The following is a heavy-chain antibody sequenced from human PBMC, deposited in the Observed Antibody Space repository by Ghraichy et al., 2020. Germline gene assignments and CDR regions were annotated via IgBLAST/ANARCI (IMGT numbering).Heavy chain of an antibody. CDR1: GGSISSSSYY. D-gene: IGHD3-16*01. Sequence: ESLNISCTVSGGSISSSSYYWGWIRQPPGKGLEWIGTIHYSERTYYNPSLKSRVTISVDTSKNQFSLRLSSVTAADTAVFYCAKRVWGSPYFFDYWGQGILVTVSS. V-gene: IGHV4-39*01. CDR2: IHYSERT. J-gene: IGHJ4*02. CDR3: AKRVWGSPYFFDY.